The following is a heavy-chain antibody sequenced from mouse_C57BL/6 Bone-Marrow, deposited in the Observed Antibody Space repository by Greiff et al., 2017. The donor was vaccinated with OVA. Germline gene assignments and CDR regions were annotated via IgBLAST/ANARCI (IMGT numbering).Heavy chain of an antibody. Sequence: VQLQQSGPELVKPGASVKIPCKASGYTFTDYNMDWVKQSHGKSLEWIGDINPNHGGTIYNQKFKGKATLTVDKSSSTAYMELRSLTSEDTAVYYCARGQLRLRFAYWGQGTLVTVSA. CDR2: INPNHGGT. D-gene: IGHD3-2*02. J-gene: IGHJ3*01. CDR1: GYTFTDYN. V-gene: IGHV1-18*01. CDR3: ARGQLRLRFAY.